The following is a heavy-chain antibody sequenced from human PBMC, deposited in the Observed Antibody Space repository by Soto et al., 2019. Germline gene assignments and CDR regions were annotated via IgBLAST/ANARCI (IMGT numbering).Heavy chain of an antibody. V-gene: IGHV3-23*01. CDR3: AKGRGGSGSLTPRVDF. CDR1: GFTFNNYA. D-gene: IGHD3-10*01. J-gene: IGHJ4*02. Sequence: EVQLLESGGGLVQPGGSLRLSCAASGFTFNNYAMTWVRQAPGKGLEWVSAISGGGDTTSYAESVKGRFTVSRDGSKNTLYLQMSSPRAEDTALYYCAKGRGGSGSLTPRVDFWGQGTLVTVSS. CDR2: ISGGGDTT.